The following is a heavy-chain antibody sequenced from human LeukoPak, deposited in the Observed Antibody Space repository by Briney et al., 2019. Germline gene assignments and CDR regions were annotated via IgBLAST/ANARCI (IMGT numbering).Heavy chain of an antibody. CDR2: IKQDGSEK. CDR1: GFTFSSYW. Sequence: GGSLRLSCAASGFTFSSYWISWVRQAPGKGLEWVANIKQDGSEKYYVDSVKGRFTISRDNAKNSLYLQMNSLRAEDTAVYYCARVGDEPYYDFWSGYYGYWGQGTLVTVSS. D-gene: IGHD3-3*01. CDR3: ARVGDEPYYDFWSGYYGY. J-gene: IGHJ4*02. V-gene: IGHV3-7*01.